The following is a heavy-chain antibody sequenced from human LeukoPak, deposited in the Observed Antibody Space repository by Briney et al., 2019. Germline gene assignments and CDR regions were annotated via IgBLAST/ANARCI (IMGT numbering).Heavy chain of an antibody. V-gene: IGHV3-7*01. CDR3: ARDLSVVVAATDFDY. CDR2: IRQDGSEK. D-gene: IGHD2-15*01. CDR1: GFSFSTYW. J-gene: IGHJ4*02. Sequence: GGSLRLSCETSGFSFSTYWMSWVRQAPGKGLEWVANIRQDGSEKYYVDSVKGRFTISRDIAKQSVFLQMNSLRAEDTAVYYCARDLSVVVAATDFDYWGQGTLVTVSS.